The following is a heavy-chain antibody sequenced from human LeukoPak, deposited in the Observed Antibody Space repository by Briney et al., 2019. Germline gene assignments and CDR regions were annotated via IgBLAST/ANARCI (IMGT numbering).Heavy chain of an antibody. CDR3: ARYGSPYYFVDS. J-gene: IGHJ4*02. CDR1: GYTVTDFY. V-gene: IGHV1-2*06. D-gene: IGHD2/OR15-2a*01. CDR2: INPNRGGT. Sequence: ASVKVSCKASGYTVTDFYMHWVRQAPGQGLEWMGRINPNRGGTNYAQNFQGRVSMTWDTSISTAHIELRTLTSADTAVYYCARYGSPYYFVDSWGQGTLVTVSS.